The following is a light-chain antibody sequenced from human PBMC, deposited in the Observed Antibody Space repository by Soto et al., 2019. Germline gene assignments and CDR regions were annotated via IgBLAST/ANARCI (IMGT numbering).Light chain of an antibody. J-gene: IGKJ5*01. Sequence: IVLTHSPGTLSFSPGEIATLSFGAIQSVSSSYLAWYQQKPGQSPRLLIYRASSRATGIPDRFSGSGSGTDFTLTISRLEPEDFAVYYCQQYGSSGTFGQGTRLEI. CDR1: QSVSSSY. CDR3: QQYGSSGT. V-gene: IGKV3-20*01. CDR2: RAS.